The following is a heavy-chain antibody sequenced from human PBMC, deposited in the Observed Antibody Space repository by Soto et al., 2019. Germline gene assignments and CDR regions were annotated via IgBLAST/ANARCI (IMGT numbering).Heavy chain of an antibody. V-gene: IGHV4-39*01. D-gene: IGHD4-4*01. Sequence: QLQLQESGPGLVKPSETLSLTCTVSGGSISSSSYYWGWIRQPPGKGLEWIGSIYYSGSTYYNPSLKSRVPISVDTSKNQFSLKLSSVTAADTAVYYCVVNNYPAYYYYYGMDVWGQGTTVTVSS. CDR3: VVNNYPAYYYYYGMDV. J-gene: IGHJ6*02. CDR1: GGSISSSSYY. CDR2: IYYSGST.